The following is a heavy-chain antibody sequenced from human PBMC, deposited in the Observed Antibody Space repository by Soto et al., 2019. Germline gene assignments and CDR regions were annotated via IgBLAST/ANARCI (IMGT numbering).Heavy chain of an antibody. CDR2: IIPIFGTA. J-gene: IGHJ4*02. V-gene: IGHV1-69*13. Sequence: SVKVSCKASGGTFSSYAISWVRQAPGQGLEWMGGIIPIFGTANYAQKFQGRVTITADESTSTAYMELNSLRAEDTAVYYCARDSTYCSGGSCFFDYWGQGTLVTVSS. CDR3: ARDSTYCSGGSCFFDY. CDR1: GGTFSSYA. D-gene: IGHD2-15*01.